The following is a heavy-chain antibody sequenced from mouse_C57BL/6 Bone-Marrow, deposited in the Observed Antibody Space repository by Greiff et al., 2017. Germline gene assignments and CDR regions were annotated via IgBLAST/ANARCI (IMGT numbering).Heavy chain of an antibody. CDR3: TGYDCPWFAY. D-gene: IGHD2-4*01. J-gene: IGHJ3*01. CDR1: GFTFSNYW. Sequence: EVKLMESGGGLVQPGGSMKLSCVASGFTFSNYWMNWVRQSPEKGLEWVAQIRLKSDNYATHYAESVKGRFTISRDDSKSSVYLQMNNLRAEDTGIYYFTGYDCPWFAYWGQGTLVTVSA. V-gene: IGHV6-3*01. CDR2: IRLKSDNYAT.